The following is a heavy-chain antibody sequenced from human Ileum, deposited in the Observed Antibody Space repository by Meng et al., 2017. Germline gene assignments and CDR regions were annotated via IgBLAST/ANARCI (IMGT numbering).Heavy chain of an antibody. CDR1: GGSISTSDW. CDR2: IHHSGST. D-gene: IGHD1-26*01. J-gene: IGHJ4*02. CDR3: AREWSGSYRHFDY. Sequence: QVQLQESCPGLLSPSGTLSLTCAVSGGSISTSDWWGWVRQPPGKGLEWIGEIHHSGSTNYNPSLKSRVTISVDKSKNQFSLKLNSVTAADTAVYYCAREWSGSYRHFDYWGQGTLVTVSS. V-gene: IGHV4-4*02.